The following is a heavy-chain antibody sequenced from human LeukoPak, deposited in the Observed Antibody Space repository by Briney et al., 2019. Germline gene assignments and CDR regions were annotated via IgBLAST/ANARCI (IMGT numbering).Heavy chain of an antibody. J-gene: IGHJ4*02. CDR3: AKSYDISRFYPY. V-gene: IGHV3-23*01. Sequence: GGSLRLSCAASGFTFSTFAMSWVRQTPGEGLEWVSVISGGGGSTDSADSVKGRSTVSRDNSKNTLYLKMDSLTVEDTAEYYCAKSYDISRFYPYWGQGTLVTVSS. CDR1: GFTFSTFA. CDR2: ISGGGGST. D-gene: IGHD3-22*01.